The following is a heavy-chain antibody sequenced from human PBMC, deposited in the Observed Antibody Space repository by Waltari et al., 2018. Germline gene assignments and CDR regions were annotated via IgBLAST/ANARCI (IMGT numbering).Heavy chain of an antibody. J-gene: IGHJ4*02. Sequence: DVHLLESGGSLVQPGGSLSLSWVASGFIFKNYAMSWVRQSPGKGLEWVSHIDGPTTNTHYADSVKGRFTISRDNSRNTVYLQMNSLTADDSAVYFCATWITAHFDYWGQGTLVTVSS. CDR1: GFIFKNYA. V-gene: IGHV3-23*01. D-gene: IGHD2-2*03. CDR2: IDGPTTNT. CDR3: ATWITAHFDY.